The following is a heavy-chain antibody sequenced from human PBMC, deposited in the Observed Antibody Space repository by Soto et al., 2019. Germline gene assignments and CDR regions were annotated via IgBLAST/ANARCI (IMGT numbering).Heavy chain of an antibody. D-gene: IGHD2-21*02. CDR1: GGSISSTNYY. V-gene: IGHV4-39*01. Sequence: SETLSLTCTVSGGSISSTNYYWGWIRQPPGKGLEWIGAVYYTGRPYYNPSLKSRVIISVDTSKNQLSLKLSSVTAADTSVYFCARHHTAKTYYFYTDVWGKGTTVTVSS. CDR3: ARHHTAKTYYFYTDV. J-gene: IGHJ6*03. CDR2: VYYTGRP.